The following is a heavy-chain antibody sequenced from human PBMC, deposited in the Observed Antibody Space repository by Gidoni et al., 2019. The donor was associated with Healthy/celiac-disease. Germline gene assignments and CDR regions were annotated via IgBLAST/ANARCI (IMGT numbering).Heavy chain of an antibody. CDR2: IGTAGDT. D-gene: IGHD6-19*01. J-gene: IGHJ4*02. CDR1: GFTFSSYD. V-gene: IGHV3-13*01. Sequence: EVQLVESGGGLVQPGGSLRLSCAASGFTFSSYDIHWVRQATGKGLELVSAIGTAGDTYYPGSVKGRFTISRENAKNSLYLQMNSLRAGDTAVYYCARGPAVAGPYFDYWGQGTLVTVSS. CDR3: ARGPAVAGPYFDY.